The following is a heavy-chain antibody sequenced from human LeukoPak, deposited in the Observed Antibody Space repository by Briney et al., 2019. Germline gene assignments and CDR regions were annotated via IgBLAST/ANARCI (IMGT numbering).Heavy chain of an antibody. Sequence: PGGSLRLSCAASGFTFSSYAMHWVRQAPGKGLEWVAVISYDGSNKYYADSVKGRFTISRDNSKNTLYLQMNSLRAEDTAVYYCARGNAYYYDSSGYYYSFGYWGQGTPVTVSS. CDR3: ARGNAYYYDSSGYYYSFGY. CDR1: GFTFSSYA. CDR2: ISYDGSNK. J-gene: IGHJ4*02. V-gene: IGHV3-30-3*01. D-gene: IGHD3-22*01.